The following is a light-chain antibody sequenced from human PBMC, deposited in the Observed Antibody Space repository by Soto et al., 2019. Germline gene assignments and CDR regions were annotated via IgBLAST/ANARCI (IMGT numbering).Light chain of an antibody. CDR1: ESVGTF. CDR2: DAS. J-gene: IGKJ1*01. CDR3: QQCNSWPQWT. Sequence: VMTRSPATVPVSTGERATLSCRASESVGTFFACYRDKPGQAPMLVIYDASSVATGIPARFSGSGSGTDFTLTISTLEPADFAVYYCQQCNSWPQWTVGQGTKVDIK. V-gene: IGKV3-11*01.